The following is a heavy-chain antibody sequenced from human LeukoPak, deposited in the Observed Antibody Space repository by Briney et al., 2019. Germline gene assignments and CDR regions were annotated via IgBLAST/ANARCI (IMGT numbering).Heavy chain of an antibody. Sequence: GGSLRLSCVASEFTFSRFAMSCVRQAPGRGLEWISSVSGTGDKTHYTDSVKGRFTISSDNSKNTLYLHMSALRAADTAVYYCAKPSIPARPFLTYLYYYLDVWGEGTTVIVSS. D-gene: IGHD6-6*01. J-gene: IGHJ6*03. CDR1: EFTFSRFA. CDR3: AKPSIPARPFLTYLYYYLDV. CDR2: VSGTGDKT. V-gene: IGHV3-23*01.